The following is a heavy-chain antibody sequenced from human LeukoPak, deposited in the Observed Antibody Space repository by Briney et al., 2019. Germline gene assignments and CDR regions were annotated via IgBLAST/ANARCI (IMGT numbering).Heavy chain of an antibody. Sequence: SETLSLTCTVSGGSISSGGYYWSWIRQHPGKGLEWIGYIYYSGSTYYNPSLKSRVTISVDTSKNQFSLKLSSVTAADTAVYYCARDSWWDGSKTFSDWFGPWGQGTLVTVSS. CDR1: GGSISSGGYY. CDR2: IYYSGST. V-gene: IGHV4-31*03. D-gene: IGHD3-10*01. J-gene: IGHJ5*02. CDR3: ARDSWWDGSKTFSDWFGP.